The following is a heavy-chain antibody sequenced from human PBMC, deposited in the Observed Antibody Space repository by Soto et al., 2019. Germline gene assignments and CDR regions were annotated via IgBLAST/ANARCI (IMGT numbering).Heavy chain of an antibody. J-gene: IGHJ4*02. D-gene: IGHD6-6*01. V-gene: IGHV3-30*04. CDR2: TSYDENYK. Sequence: QVQLVESGGGVVQPGRSLRLSCAASGFTFSGYAMHWVRQAPGKGLEWVAATSYDENYKYYADSVKGRFTISRDNSKNTLLVQMNSLRTEDTAVYYCARQGGSSGIWYFDYWGQGSLVTVSS. CDR3: ARQGGSSGIWYFDY. CDR1: GFTFSGYA.